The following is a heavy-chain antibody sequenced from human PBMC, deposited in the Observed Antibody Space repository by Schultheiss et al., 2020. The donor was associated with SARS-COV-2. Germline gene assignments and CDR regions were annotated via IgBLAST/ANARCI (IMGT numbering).Heavy chain of an antibody. V-gene: IGHV3-9*01. J-gene: IGHJ3*02. Sequence: SLKISCAASGFTFDDYAMHWVRQAPGKGLEWVSGISWNSGSIGYADSVKGRFTISRDNAKNSLYLQMNSLRAEDTAVYYCANDDIYYDSSGYPDAFDIWGQGTMVTVSS. CDR1: GFTFDDYA. D-gene: IGHD3-22*01. CDR3: ANDDIYYDSSGYPDAFDI. CDR2: ISWNSGSI.